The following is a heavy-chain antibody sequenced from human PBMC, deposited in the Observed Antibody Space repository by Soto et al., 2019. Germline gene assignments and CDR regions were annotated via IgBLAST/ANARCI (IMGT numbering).Heavy chain of an antibody. Sequence: PSETLSLTSTFSDSSISSYYWSWIQQPPEKGLEWSVYIYYSGSTNYNPSLKSRVTISVDTPKNQFSLKLSSVTAADTAVYYCARGAPYCSGGSCYSIYYYYYYMDVWGKGTTVTVSS. CDR1: DSSISSYY. CDR3: ARGAPYCSGGSCYSIYYYYYYMDV. J-gene: IGHJ6*03. D-gene: IGHD2-15*01. CDR2: IYYSGST. V-gene: IGHV4-59*01.